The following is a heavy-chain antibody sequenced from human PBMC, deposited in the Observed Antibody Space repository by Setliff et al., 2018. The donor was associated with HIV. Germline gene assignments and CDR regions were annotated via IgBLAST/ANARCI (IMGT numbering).Heavy chain of an antibody. CDR2: INPGDGST. CDR1: GYTFTKSH. V-gene: IGHV1-46*04. J-gene: IGHJ4*02. D-gene: IGHD3-3*01. CDR3: ARGYYTFWSGSDHFDS. Sequence: ASVKVSCKASGYTFTKSHMHWVRQAPGQGLEWMGIINPGDGSTEYAQKLQGRISMTRDTSAGTVYMEVSRLKSDDTAVYFCARGYYTFWSGSDHFDSWGQGTLVTVSS.